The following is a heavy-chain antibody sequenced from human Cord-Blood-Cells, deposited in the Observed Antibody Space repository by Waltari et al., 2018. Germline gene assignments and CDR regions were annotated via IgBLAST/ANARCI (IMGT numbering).Heavy chain of an antibody. D-gene: IGHD3-9*01. J-gene: IGHJ3*02. CDR2: IYPGDSDT. CDR3: ARPRPRNYDILTGAFDI. Sequence: EVQLVQSGAEVKKPGESLKISCKGSGYSFTSYWLGWVRQMPGKGLEWMGIIYPGDSDTRYSPSFQGQVTISADKSISTAYLQWSSLKASDTAMYYCARPRPRNYDILTGAFDIWGQGTMVTVSS. V-gene: IGHV5-51*01. CDR1: GYSFTSYW.